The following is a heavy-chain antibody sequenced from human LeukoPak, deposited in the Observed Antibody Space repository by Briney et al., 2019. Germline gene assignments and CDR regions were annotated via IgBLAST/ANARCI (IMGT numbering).Heavy chain of an antibody. CDR1: GGSITNYY. CDR2: IYYSGST. J-gene: IGHJ4*02. D-gene: IGHD3-3*01. CDR3: ARGYDFWSGYSNGPFDY. Sequence: SETLSLTCTVSGGSITNYYWSWIRQPPGKGLEWITYIYYSGSTNYNPSLKSRVTISLDTSKNQFSLKLSSVTAADTAVYYCARGYDFWSGYSNGPFDYWGQGTLVTVSS. V-gene: IGHV4-59*01.